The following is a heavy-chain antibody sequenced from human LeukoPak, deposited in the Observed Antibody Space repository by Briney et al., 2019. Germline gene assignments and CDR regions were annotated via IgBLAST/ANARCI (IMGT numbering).Heavy chain of an antibody. CDR1: GFTFSSYE. Sequence: PGGSLRLSCAASGFTFSSYEMNWVRQAPGKGLEWVSYISSSGSTIYYADSVKGRFTISRDNAKNSLYLQMNSLRAEDTAVYYCARDYVDGYSSGWLGPYGTDVWGKGTTVTVSS. CDR3: ARDYVDGYSSGWLGPYGTDV. D-gene: IGHD6-19*01. V-gene: IGHV3-48*03. J-gene: IGHJ6*04. CDR2: ISSSGSTI.